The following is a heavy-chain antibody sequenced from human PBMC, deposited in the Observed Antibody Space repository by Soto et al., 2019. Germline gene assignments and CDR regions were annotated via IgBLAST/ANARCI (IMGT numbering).Heavy chain of an antibody. D-gene: IGHD2-2*01. CDR2: ISGSDDST. CDR1: GFSFSNYA. Sequence: EVQLLESGGGLVQPGGSLRLSCAASGFSFSNYAMSWVRQAPGKGLEWVSAISGSDDSTYYADSVKGRFTISRDNSKNTLYLQMNSLRAEDTAVYFCARDPGYCSSTSCPRDYFDYWGQGTLVTVSS. V-gene: IGHV3-23*01. J-gene: IGHJ4*02. CDR3: ARDPGYCSSTSCPRDYFDY.